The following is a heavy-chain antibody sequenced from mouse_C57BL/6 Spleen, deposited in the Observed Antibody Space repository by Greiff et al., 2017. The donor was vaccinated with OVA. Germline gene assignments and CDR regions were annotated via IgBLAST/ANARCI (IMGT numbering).Heavy chain of an antibody. CDR3: ARWGPYSKGAMDY. CDR1: GYTFTSYW. CDR2: INPSNGGT. D-gene: IGHD2-5*01. Sequence: VQLQQPGTELVKPGASVKLSCKASGYTFTSYWMHWVKQRPGQGLEWIGNINPSNGGTNYNEKFKSKATLTVDKSSSTAYMQLSSLTSEDSAVXYCARWGPYSKGAMDYWGQGTSVTVSS. J-gene: IGHJ4*01. V-gene: IGHV1-53*01.